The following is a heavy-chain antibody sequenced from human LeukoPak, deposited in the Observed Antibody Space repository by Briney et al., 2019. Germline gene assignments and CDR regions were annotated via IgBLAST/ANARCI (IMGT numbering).Heavy chain of an antibody. CDR3: ARDRPVYDFWSGTNDY. D-gene: IGHD3-3*01. Sequence: GGSLRLSCAASGFTFSSYSMNWVRQAPGKGLEWVSSISSSSSYIYYADSVKGRFTISRDNAKNSLYLQMNSLRAEDTAVYYCARDRPVYDFWSGTNDYWGQGTLVTVSS. J-gene: IGHJ4*02. CDR1: GFTFSSYS. V-gene: IGHV3-21*01. CDR2: ISSSSSYI.